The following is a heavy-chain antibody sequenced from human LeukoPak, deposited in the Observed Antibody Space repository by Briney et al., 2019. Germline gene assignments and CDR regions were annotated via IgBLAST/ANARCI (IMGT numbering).Heavy chain of an antibody. D-gene: IGHD3-22*01. CDR3: ARHSYDSSGYYYLIDY. J-gene: IGHJ4*02. V-gene: IGHV5-51*01. CDR2: IYPGDSDT. CDR1: GYSFTSYW. Sequence: GESLKISCKASGYSFTSYWIGWVRQMPGKGLEWMGIIYPGDSDTRYSPSFQGQVSISADKSISTAYLQWSSLKASDTAMYYCARHSYDSSGYYYLIDYWGQGTLVTVSS.